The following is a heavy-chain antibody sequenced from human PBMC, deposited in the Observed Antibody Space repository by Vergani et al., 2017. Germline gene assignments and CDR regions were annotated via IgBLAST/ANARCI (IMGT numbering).Heavy chain of an antibody. CDR3: AGVGTTGTTVFDAFNI. J-gene: IGHJ3*02. CDR1: VGTFSSYA. V-gene: IGHV1-69*01. Sequence: QVQLVQSGAEVKKPGSSVKVSCKASVGTFSSYAISWVRQAPGQGLECMGGIIPIFGTADYAQKFQGRVTITEDESTRTAYMEVNSLRSEDTAMYYCAGVGTTGTTVFDAFNIWGQGTMVTVSS. CDR2: IIPIFGTA. D-gene: IGHD1-7*01.